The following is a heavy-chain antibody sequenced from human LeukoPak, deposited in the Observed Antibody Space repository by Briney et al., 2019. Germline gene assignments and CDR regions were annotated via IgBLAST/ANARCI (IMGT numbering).Heavy chain of an antibody. CDR1: GFTFSSYW. CDR2: INEDGSII. Sequence: GGSLRLSCAASGFTFSSYWMHWVRQAPGKGLEWVSRINEDGSIITYADSVKGRFTISRDNAKNSLYLQMNSLRAEDTAVYYCARGNYYDSSGYYGDYFDYWDQGTLVTVSS. J-gene: IGHJ4*02. CDR3: ARGNYYDSSGYYGDYFDY. D-gene: IGHD3-22*01. V-gene: IGHV3-74*01.